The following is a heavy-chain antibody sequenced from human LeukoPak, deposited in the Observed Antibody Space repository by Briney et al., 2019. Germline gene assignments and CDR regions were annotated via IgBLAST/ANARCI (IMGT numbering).Heavy chain of an antibody. CDR3: ARTTDSSGYYPFDY. V-gene: IGHV3-11*04. Sequence: PGGSLRLSCAASGFTFSDYYVSWIRQAPGKGLEWVSYISSSGSTIYYADSVKGRFTISRDNAKNSLYLQMNSLRAEDTAVYYCARTTDSSGYYPFDYWGQGTLVTVSS. D-gene: IGHD3-22*01. CDR1: GFTFSDYY. CDR2: ISSSGSTI. J-gene: IGHJ4*02.